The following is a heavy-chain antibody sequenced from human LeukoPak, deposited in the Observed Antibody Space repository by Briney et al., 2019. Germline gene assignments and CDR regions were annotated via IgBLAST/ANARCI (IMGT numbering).Heavy chain of an antibody. CDR1: GYTFTLYY. V-gene: IGHV1-46*01. Sequence: ASVKVSCKASGYTFTLYYMHWVRQAPGQGLEWMGIINPRGGTTTYAQKFQGRLNMARDTSSSTVYMELSSLRSDDTAVYYCARDPAWELLTFDYWGQGTPVTVSS. D-gene: IGHD1-26*01. CDR3: ARDPAWELLTFDY. J-gene: IGHJ4*02. CDR2: INPRGGTT.